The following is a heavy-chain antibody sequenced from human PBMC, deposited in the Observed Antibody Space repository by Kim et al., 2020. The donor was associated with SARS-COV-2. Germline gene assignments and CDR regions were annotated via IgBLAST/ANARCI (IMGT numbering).Heavy chain of an antibody. D-gene: IGHD2-15*01. V-gene: IGHV4-4*07. J-gene: IGHJ4*02. CDR3: ARDKVEGLDY. Sequence: STYYNPALRSRVTMSVDMSKTQFARKLSAVSAADTAVYYCARDKVEGLDYWGQGTLVTVSS. CDR2: ST.